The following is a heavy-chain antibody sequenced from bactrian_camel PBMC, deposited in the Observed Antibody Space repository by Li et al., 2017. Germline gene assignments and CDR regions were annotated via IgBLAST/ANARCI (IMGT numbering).Heavy chain of an antibody. CDR2: HYTGTATK. D-gene: IGHD3*01. CDR1: LYIYSSYC. V-gene: IGHV3S1*01. CDR3: AADQYAFGLGNAYRY. J-gene: IGHJ4*01. Sequence: HVQLAESGGESVQAGGSLRLSCEISLYIYSSYCMGWFRQAPGKERAAVAAHYTGTATKYVADSVKGRFAISQDNAKDTLYLQMDSLKPEDSAMYYCAADQYAFGLGNAYRYWGQGTQVTVS.